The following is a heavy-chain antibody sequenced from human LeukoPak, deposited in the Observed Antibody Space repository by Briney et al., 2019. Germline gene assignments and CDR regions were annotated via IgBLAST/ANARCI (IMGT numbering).Heavy chain of an antibody. J-gene: IGHJ4*02. D-gene: IGHD5-18*01. CDR1: GGSFSGYY. CDR3: ARRYSYGYYFDY. CDR2: IYHSGST. V-gene: IGHV4-34*01. Sequence: SETLSLTCAVYGGSFSGYYWSWIRQPPGKGLEWIGSIYHSGSTYYNPSLKSRVTISVDTSKNQFSLKLSSVTAADTAVYYCARRYSYGYYFDYWGQGTLVTVSS.